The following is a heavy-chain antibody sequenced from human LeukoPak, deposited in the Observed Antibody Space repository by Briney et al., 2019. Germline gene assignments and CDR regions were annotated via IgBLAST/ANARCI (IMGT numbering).Heavy chain of an antibody. Sequence: GASVKVSCKASGYTFTGYYMHWVRQAPGQGLEWMGWINPNSGGTNYAQKFQGRVAMTRDTSISTAYMELSRLRSDDTAVYYCARVGVGSGWYLLDYWGQGTLVTVSS. CDR1: GYTFTGYY. J-gene: IGHJ4*02. D-gene: IGHD6-19*01. CDR3: ARVGVGSGWYLLDY. V-gene: IGHV1-2*02. CDR2: INPNSGGT.